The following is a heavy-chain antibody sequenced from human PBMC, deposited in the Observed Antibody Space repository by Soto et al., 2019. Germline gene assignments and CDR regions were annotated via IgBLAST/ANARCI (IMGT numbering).Heavy chain of an antibody. V-gene: IGHV3-11*01. CDR1: GFTFSDYY. J-gene: IGHJ3*02. Sequence: LRLSCAASGFTFSDYYMNWIRQAPGKGLEYISYIGGSGSTIYYADSVKGRFTISRDNAKNSLYLQMNSLSAEDTALYYCARASTSYCSTTICSDAFDIWGQGTMVTVSS. CDR3: ARASTSYCSTTICSDAFDI. D-gene: IGHD2-2*01. CDR2: IGGSGSTI.